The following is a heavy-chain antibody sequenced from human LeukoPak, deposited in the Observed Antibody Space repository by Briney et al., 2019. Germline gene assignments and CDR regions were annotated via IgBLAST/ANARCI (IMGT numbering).Heavy chain of an antibody. J-gene: IGHJ4*02. CDR2: IYRDGST. V-gene: IGHV3-66*01. CDR1: GFTVSNNY. D-gene: IGHD2-2*01. CDR3: ARELPYYFDY. Sequence: PGGSLRLSCAASGFTVSNNYMNWVRQAPGKGLEWVSLIYRDGSTSYADSVKDRFTISRDNSKNTLYLQMNSLRVEDTAVYYCARELPYYFDYWGQGTMVTDSS.